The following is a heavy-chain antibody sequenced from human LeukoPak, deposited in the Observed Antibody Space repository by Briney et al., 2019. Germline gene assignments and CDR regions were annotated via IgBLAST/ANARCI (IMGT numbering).Heavy chain of an antibody. J-gene: IGHJ4*02. D-gene: IGHD6-13*01. CDR3: ARPRQQQLVFFDY. V-gene: IGHV4-39*01. CDR1: GGSISSSSYY. Sequence: SETLSLTCTVSGGSISSSSYYWGWIRQPPGKALEWIGSIYYSGSTYYNPSLKSRVTISVDTSKNQFSLKLSSVTAADTAVYYCARPRQQQLVFFDYWGQGTLVTVSS. CDR2: IYYSGST.